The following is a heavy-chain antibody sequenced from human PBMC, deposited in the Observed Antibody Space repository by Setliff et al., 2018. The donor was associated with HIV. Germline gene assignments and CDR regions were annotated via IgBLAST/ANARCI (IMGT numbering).Heavy chain of an antibody. CDR2: IRYDGDNK. CDR3: AKAFGYCSGGSCPVLMDV. D-gene: IGHD2-15*01. J-gene: IGHJ6*03. CDR1: GFTFSGYG. Sequence: GESLKISCAASGFTFSGYGMYWVRQAPGKGLEWVAFIRYDGDNKYYADSVKGRFTISRDNSKNTLYPQMNSLRAKDAAVYYCAKAFGYCSGGSCPVLMDVWGKGTTVTVSS. V-gene: IGHV3-30*02.